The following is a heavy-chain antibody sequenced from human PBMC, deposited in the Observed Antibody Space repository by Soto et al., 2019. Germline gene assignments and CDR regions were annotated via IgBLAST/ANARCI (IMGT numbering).Heavy chain of an antibody. CDR1: GGTFSSYA. D-gene: IGHD2-15*01. Sequence: QVQLVQSGAEVKKPGYSVKVSCKASGGTFSSYAISWVRQAPGQVRAWMGGIIPIFGTANYSQKFQGRVTITADESTSTGYVELSRLRSEDTAVYDCARISSATRSFVYLDDWGQGTLVTVSS. J-gene: IGHJ4*02. V-gene: IGHV1-69*12. CDR2: IIPIFGTA. CDR3: ARISSATRSFVYLDD.